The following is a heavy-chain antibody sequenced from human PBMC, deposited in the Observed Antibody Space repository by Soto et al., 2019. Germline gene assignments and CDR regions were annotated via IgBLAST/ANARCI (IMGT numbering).Heavy chain of an antibody. CDR3: AGRNSLASVSLNFRELSNSNWIDP. CDR1: CDSIPNINYY. Sequence: PWETLSITCTSPCDSIPNINYYWGSSRYPPGKGLEWLAIIYYIGSTYYNPYLQSRVTISVDTSNNQFSLNLNSVTASDTAVYYCAGRNSLASVSLNFRELSNSNWIDPWGPGTLVPVSS. J-gene: IGHJ5*02. D-gene: IGHD3-16*02. CDR2: IYYIGST. V-gene: IGHV4-39*01.